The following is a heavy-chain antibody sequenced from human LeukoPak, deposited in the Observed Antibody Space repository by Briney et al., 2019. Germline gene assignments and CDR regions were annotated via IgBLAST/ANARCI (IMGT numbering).Heavy chain of an antibody. CDR1: GGSISSHY. J-gene: IGHJ4*02. D-gene: IGHD1-26*01. CDR2: IHTSGST. CDR3: ARGWSWVEVYFDY. V-gene: IGHV4-4*07. Sequence: SETLSLTCTVSGGSISSHYWSWIRQPAGKGLEWIGRIHTSGSTNNNPSLKSRVTMSVDTSKNQFSLKLSSVTAADTAVYFCARGWSWVEVYFDYWGQGTLVTVSS.